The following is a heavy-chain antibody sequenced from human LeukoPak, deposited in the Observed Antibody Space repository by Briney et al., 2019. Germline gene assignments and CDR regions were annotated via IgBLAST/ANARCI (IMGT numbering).Heavy chain of an antibody. CDR3: ARDFQYYFDY. V-gene: IGHV3-30*02. CDR2: IRYDGSNE. Sequence: SCKASGFTFSSYGMHWVRQAPGKGLEWVAFIRYDGSNEYYADSVKGRFTISRDNSKNTLYLQMNSLRAEDTAVYYCARDFQYYFDYWGQGTLVTVSS. J-gene: IGHJ4*02. CDR1: GFTFSSYG.